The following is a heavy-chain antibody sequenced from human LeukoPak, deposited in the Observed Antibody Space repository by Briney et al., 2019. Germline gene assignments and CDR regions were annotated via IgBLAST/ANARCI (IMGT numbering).Heavy chain of an antibody. Sequence: GVSLRLSCAASGFNFSSYDMRWARHAPGEALEGVSAISGSGASSYYADSVKGRFILSRDNSKNTLYLQMNSQRAEDTPVYYCANEGPTYYYDSSGYSYCGQGTLVTVSS. CDR3: ANEGPTYYYDSSGYSY. CDR2: ISGSGASS. V-gene: IGHV3-23*01. J-gene: IGHJ4*02. D-gene: IGHD3-22*01. CDR1: GFNFSSYD.